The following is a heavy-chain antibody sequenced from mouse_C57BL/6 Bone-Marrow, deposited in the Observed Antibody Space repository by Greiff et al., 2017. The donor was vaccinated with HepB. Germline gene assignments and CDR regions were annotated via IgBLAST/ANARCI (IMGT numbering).Heavy chain of an antibody. J-gene: IGHJ1*03. Sequence: VQLQQSGPELVKPGASVKISCKASGYSFTDYNMNWVKPSNGKSLEWIGVINHNYGTTSYNQKFKGKATLTVDQSSSTAYMQLNSLTSEDSAVYYCSRPYYYGRLGYFDVGGTGTTVTVSS. V-gene: IGHV1-39*01. CDR1: GYSFTDYN. D-gene: IGHD1-1*01. CDR3: SRPYYYGRLGYFDV. CDR2: INHNYGTT.